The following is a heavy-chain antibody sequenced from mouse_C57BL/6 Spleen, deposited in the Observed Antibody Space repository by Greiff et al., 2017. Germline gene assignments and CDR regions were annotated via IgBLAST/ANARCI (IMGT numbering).Heavy chain of an antibody. CDR3: ARKDSNQFAY. Sequence: QVQLQQSGAELVKPGASVKISCKASGYAFSSYWLNWVKPRPGKGLEWIGQIYPGDGDTNYNGKFKGKATLTADKSSSTAYMQLSSLTSEDSAVYFCARKDSNQFAYWGQGTLVTVSA. V-gene: IGHV1-80*01. J-gene: IGHJ3*01. CDR2: IYPGDGDT. CDR1: GYAFSSYW. D-gene: IGHD2-5*01.